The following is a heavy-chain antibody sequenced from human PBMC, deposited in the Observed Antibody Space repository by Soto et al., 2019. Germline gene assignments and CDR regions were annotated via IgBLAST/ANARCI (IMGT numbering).Heavy chain of an antibody. J-gene: IGHJ4*02. D-gene: IGHD6-13*01. CDR2: IIPYYNTL. Sequence: QAQVVQSGAEVRKPGSSVTLSCKASEGTFNSYAIAWVRQAPGQGLAWMGGIIPYYNTLNYAQKFQDRVTITADDSTNTVDMELSSLRSDDTAVYFFASGASRWYPYFFDSWAQGTLVTVSS. CDR1: EGTFNSYA. CDR3: ASGASRWYPYFFDS. V-gene: IGHV1-69*01.